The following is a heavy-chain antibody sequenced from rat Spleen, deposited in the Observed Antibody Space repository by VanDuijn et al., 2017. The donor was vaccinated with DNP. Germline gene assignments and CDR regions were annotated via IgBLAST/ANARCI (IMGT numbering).Heavy chain of an antibody. CDR3: ASLWTLAY. D-gene: IGHD1-3*01. CDR1: GFSLTTNG. Sequence: VQLKESGPGLVQPSQTLSLTCTVAGFSLTTNGISWVRQPPGKGLEWIASITNNGGSTYYPDSVKGRFTISRDNTKSTLYLQMNSLRSEDTATYSCASLWTLAYWGQGTLVTVSS. J-gene: IGHJ3*01. CDR2: ITNNGGST. V-gene: IGHV5-31*01.